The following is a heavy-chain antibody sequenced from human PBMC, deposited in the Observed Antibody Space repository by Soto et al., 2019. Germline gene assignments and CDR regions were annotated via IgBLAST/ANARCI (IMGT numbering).Heavy chain of an antibody. Sequence: LRLSCTASGFTFGDYAMSWFRQAPGKGLEWVGFIRSKAYGGTTEYAASVKGRFTISRDDSKSIAYLQMNSLKTEDTAVYHCTRDTVDYDFWSGFDYWGQGTLVTVSS. J-gene: IGHJ4*02. CDR1: GFTFGDYA. CDR2: IRSKAYGGTT. D-gene: IGHD3-3*01. CDR3: TRDTVDYDFWSGFDY. V-gene: IGHV3-49*03.